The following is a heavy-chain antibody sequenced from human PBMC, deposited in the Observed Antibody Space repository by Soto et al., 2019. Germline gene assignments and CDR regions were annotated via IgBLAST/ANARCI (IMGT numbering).Heavy chain of an antibody. D-gene: IGHD3-22*01. J-gene: IGHJ3*02. CDR2: IWYDGSNK. CDR3: ARDSSYYDSSGYYYPDAFDI. CDR1: GFTFSSYG. V-gene: IGHV3-33*01. Sequence: GGSLRLSCAASGFTFSSYGMHWVRQAPGKGLEWVAVIWYDGSNKYYADSVKGRFTISRDNSKNTLYLQMNSLRAEDTAVYYCARDSSYYDSSGYYYPDAFDIWGQGTMVTVSS.